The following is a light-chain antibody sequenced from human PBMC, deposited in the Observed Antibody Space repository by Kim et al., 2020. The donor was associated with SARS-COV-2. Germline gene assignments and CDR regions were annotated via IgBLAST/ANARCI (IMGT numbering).Light chain of an antibody. CDR1: KLGDKY. Sequence: SYELTQPPSVSVSPGQTASITCSGDKLGDKYACWYQQKPGQSPVLVIFQDNKRPSGIPERFSGSNSGNTATLTISGTHAMDEADYYCLTWDSSTYVFGTG. CDR3: LTWDSSTYV. CDR2: QDN. V-gene: IGLV3-1*01. J-gene: IGLJ1*01.